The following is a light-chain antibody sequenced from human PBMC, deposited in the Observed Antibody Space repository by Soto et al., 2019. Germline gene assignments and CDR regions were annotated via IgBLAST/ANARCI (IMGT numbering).Light chain of an antibody. Sequence: QSVLTQPPSVSGDPGQRVTISCTGSSSNIGAGYDVHWYQQLPGPAPKLLIYGNSNRPSGVPDRFSGSKSGTSASLAITGLQAEDEADYYCQSYDSSLSGYVVFGGGTKLTVL. CDR2: GNS. J-gene: IGLJ2*01. CDR1: SSNIGAGYD. CDR3: QSYDSSLSGYVV. V-gene: IGLV1-40*01.